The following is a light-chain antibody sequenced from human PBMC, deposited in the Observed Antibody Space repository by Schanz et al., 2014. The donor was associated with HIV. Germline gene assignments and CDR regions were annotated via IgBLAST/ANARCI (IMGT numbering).Light chain of an antibody. CDR2: DVS. V-gene: IGLV2-8*01. CDR3: NSYSHSNTYV. J-gene: IGLJ1*01. Sequence: QSALTQPPSASGSPGQSVTISCTGTSSDVGGYNYVSWYQQHPGKAPKLMIYDVSNRPSGVSSRFSGSKSGNTASLTVSGLQADDEADYYCNSYSHSNTYVFGSGTKLTVL. CDR1: SSDVGGYNY.